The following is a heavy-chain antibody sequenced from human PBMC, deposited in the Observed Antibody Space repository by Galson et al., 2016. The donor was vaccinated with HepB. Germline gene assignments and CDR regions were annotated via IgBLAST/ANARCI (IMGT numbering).Heavy chain of an antibody. CDR1: GYTFTSYY. CDR2: INPSGDST. V-gene: IGHV1-46*01. CDR3: ARRRYGGSMDV. D-gene: IGHD2-15*01. Sequence: SVKVSCKASGYTFTSYYMHWVRQAPGQGLEWMGIINPSGDSTSYAQKFQGRVTMTRDTSTGTVYMELSSLTSEDTAVYYCARRRYGGSMDVWGQGTTVTVSS. J-gene: IGHJ6*02.